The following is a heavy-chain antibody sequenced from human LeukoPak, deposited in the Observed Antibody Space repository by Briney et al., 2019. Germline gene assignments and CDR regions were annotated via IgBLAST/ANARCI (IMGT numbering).Heavy chain of an antibody. D-gene: IGHD2/OR15-2a*01. CDR3: AIYDIFYGFGP. Sequence: ASVKVSCKASGYTFTAYSIHWVRQAPGQRLEWMGWLKPDSGDTNYAPKFQGRVTMTRDMSITTAYMELTGLNSDDTALYYCAIYDIFYGFGPWGQGTLVTVSS. V-gene: IGHV1-2*02. CDR2: LKPDSGDT. CDR1: GYTFTAYS. J-gene: IGHJ5*02.